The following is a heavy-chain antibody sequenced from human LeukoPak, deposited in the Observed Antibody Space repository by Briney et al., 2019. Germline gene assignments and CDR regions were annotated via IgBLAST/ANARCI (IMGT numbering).Heavy chain of an antibody. CDR1: GFSLSTNGVG. Sequence: KSSGLTLANPTQTFTLTCTFSGFSLSTNGVGVGWIRQPPGKALEWLAVMYRDDDKRYSPSLKSRLTITKDTSENQVVLTLTNMDLVDTATYYCAHIEHYVVDYWGQGTLVTVSS. V-gene: IGHV2-5*02. J-gene: IGHJ4*02. D-gene: IGHD2-15*01. CDR3: AHIEHYVVDY. CDR2: MYRDDDK.